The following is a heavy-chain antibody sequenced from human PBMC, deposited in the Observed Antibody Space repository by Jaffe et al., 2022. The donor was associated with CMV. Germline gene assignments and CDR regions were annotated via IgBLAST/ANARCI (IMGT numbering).Heavy chain of an antibody. CDR1: GFTFSSYA. CDR3: VKDGDYDILTGYPTFDY. Sequence: EVQLVESGGGLVQPGGSLRLSCSASGFTFSSYAMHWVRQAPGKGLEYVSAISSNGGSTYYADSVKGRFTISRDNSKNTLYLQMSSLRAEDTAVYYCVKDGDYDILTGYPTFDYWGQGTLVTVSS. V-gene: IGHV3-64D*06. CDR2: ISSNGGST. J-gene: IGHJ4*02. D-gene: IGHD3-9*01.